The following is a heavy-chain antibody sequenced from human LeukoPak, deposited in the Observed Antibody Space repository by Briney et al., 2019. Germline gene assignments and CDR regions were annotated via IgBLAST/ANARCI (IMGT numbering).Heavy chain of an antibody. CDR2: INHSGST. CDR3: ARRVTVHYYMDL. J-gene: IGHJ6*03. V-gene: IGHV4-34*01. CDR1: GGSMISHY. D-gene: IGHD3-10*01. Sequence: PSETLSLTCTVSGGSMISHYWSWIRQPPGKGLEWIGEINHSGSTNYDPSLKSRVTILVDTFMKQFSLKLNSVTAADTAVYYCARRVTVHYYMDLWAKGTTVTVSS.